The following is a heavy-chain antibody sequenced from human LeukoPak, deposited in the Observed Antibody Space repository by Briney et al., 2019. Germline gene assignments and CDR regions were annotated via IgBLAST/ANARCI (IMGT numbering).Heavy chain of an antibody. CDR3: ASARYSSGWNYYYYYYMDV. CDR2: IYGGGST. Sequence: GGSLRLSCAASGFTVSSNYMSWVRQAPGKGLEWVSVIYGGGSTYYADSVKGRFTISRDNSKNTLYLQMNSLRAEDTAVYYCASARYSSGWNYYYYYYMDVWSQATTATVSS. J-gene: IGHJ6*03. D-gene: IGHD6-19*01. V-gene: IGHV3-53*01. CDR1: GFTVSSNY.